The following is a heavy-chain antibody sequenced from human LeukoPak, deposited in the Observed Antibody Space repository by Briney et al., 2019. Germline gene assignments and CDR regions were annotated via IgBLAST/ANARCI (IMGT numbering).Heavy chain of an antibody. CDR3: VREGLGPSFSAWFDP. D-gene: IGHD3/OR15-3a*01. CDR1: GFTFRNYG. V-gene: IGHV3-30*03. CDR2: IPRDGGTK. J-gene: IGHJ5*02. Sequence: GTSLRLSCSASGFTFRNYGIHWVRQAPGKGLEWVMVIPRDGGTKYYSDSVKGRFTISRDNSENTLYLQMNSLRPEDTAVYYCVREGLGPSFSAWFDPWGHGTLVTVSS.